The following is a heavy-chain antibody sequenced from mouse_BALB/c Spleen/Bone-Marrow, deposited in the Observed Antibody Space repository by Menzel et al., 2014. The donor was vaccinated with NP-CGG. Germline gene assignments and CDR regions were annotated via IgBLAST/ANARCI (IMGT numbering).Heavy chain of an antibody. J-gene: IGHJ4*01. CDR1: GYTFTSYW. CDR3: TRSVCYRYDGACTMVY. CDR2: IYPGSGST. Sequence: LQQSGSEPVRPGASVKLSCKASGYTFTSYWMHWVKQRHGQGLEWIGNIYPGSGSTNYDEKFKSKGILTVDTSSRTAYMHPRSLTTSESTFYYCTRSVCYRYDGACTMVYWGQGTSVTVSS. V-gene: IGHV1S22*01. D-gene: IGHD2-12*01.